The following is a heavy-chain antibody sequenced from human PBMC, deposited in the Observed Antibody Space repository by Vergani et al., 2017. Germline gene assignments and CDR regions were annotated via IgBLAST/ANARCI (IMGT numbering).Heavy chain of an antibody. CDR1: GGSISSYY. D-gene: IGHD2-21*01. CDR2: IYYSGST. V-gene: IGHV4-59*01. J-gene: IGHJ6*03. CDR3: ASGGIGWLLRPNSYYYYYYYMDV. Sequence: QVQLQESGPGLVKPSETLSLTCNVSGGSISSYYWSWIRQPPGKGLEWIGYIYYSGSTNYNPSLKSRVTISVDTSKNQFALKLSSVTAADTAVYYCASGGIGWLLRPNSYYYYYYYMDVWGKGTTVTVSS.